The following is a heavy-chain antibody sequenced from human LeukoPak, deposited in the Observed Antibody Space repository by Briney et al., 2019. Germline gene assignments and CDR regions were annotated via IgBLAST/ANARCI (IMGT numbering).Heavy chain of an antibody. CDR1: GFTFTSSA. J-gene: IGHJ6*02. CDR3: AADLRYSSSWSSYYYYGMDV. V-gene: IGHV1-58*02. CDR2: IVVGSGNT. D-gene: IGHD6-13*01. Sequence: SVKVSCKASGFTFTSSAMQWVRQARGQRLEWIGWIVVGSGNTNYAQKFQERVTITRDMSTSTAYMELSSLRSEDTAVYYCAADLRYSSSWSSYYYYGMDVRGQGTTVTVSS.